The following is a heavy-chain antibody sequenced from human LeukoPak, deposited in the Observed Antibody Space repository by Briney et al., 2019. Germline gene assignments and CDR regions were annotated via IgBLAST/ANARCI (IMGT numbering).Heavy chain of an antibody. D-gene: IGHD3-10*01. Sequence: ASVKVSCKASGYTFTGYYMHWVRQAPGQGLEWMGRINPNSGGTNYAQKFQGRVTMTRDTSISTAYMELSRLRSDDTAVYYCARDYYYGSGSYNWFDPWGQGTLVTVSS. CDR2: INPNSGGT. J-gene: IGHJ5*02. CDR1: GYTFTGYY. CDR3: ARDYYYGSGSYNWFDP. V-gene: IGHV1-2*06.